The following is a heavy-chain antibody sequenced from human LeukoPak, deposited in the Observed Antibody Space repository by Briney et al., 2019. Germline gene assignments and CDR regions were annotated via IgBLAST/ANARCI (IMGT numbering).Heavy chain of an antibody. CDR2: IYYSGST. CDR3: ARDGDSSGYSRFDY. D-gene: IGHD3-22*01. V-gene: IGHV4-39*07. J-gene: IGHJ4*02. CDR1: GGSISSSSYY. Sequence: SETLSLTCTVSGGSISSSSYYWGWIRQPPGKGLEWIGSIYYSGSTYYNPSLKSRVTISVDTSKNQFSLKPSSVTAADTAVYYCARDGDSSGYSRFDYWGQGTLVTVSS.